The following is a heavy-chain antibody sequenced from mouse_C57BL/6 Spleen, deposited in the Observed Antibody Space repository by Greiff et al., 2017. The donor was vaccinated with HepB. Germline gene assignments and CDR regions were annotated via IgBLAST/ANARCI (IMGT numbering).Heavy chain of an antibody. CDR3: ARWYYAFDY. J-gene: IGHJ2*01. CDR1: GYTFTDYY. CDR2: IYPGSGNT. V-gene: IGHV1-76*01. D-gene: IGHD1-1*01. Sequence: QVQLQQSGAELVRPGASVKLSCKASGYTFTDYYINWVKQRPGQGLEWIARIYPGSGNTYYNEKFKGKATLTAEKSSSTAYMQLSSLTSEDSAVYFCARWYYAFDYWGQGTTLTVSS.